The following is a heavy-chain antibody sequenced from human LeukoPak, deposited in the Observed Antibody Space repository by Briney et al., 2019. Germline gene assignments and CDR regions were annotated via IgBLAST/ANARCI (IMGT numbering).Heavy chain of an antibody. CDR3: ARAPSIAARPDIDY. CDR2: ISAYNGNT. V-gene: IGHV1-18*01. CDR1: GYTFTSYG. Sequence: ASVKVSCKASGYTFTSYGISWVRQAPGQGLEWMGWISAYNGNTNYAQKLQGRVTMTTDTSTSTAYMELRSLRSDDTAVYYCARAPSIAARPDIDYWGQGTLVTVSS. J-gene: IGHJ4*02. D-gene: IGHD6-6*01.